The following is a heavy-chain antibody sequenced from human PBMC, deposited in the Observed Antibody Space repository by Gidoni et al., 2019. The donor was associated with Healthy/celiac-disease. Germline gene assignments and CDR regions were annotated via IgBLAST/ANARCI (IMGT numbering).Heavy chain of an antibody. CDR1: GGSISSSSYY. D-gene: IGHD1-26*01. CDR3: ARQWVGTFGAFDI. J-gene: IGHJ3*02. CDR2: IYYSGST. Sequence: QLQLQESGPGLVKPSETLSLPCTVSGGSISSSSYYWGWIRQPPGKGLEWIGSIYYSGSTYYNPSLKSRVTISVDTSKNQFSLKLSSVTAADTAVYYCARQWVGTFGAFDIWGQGTMVTVSS. V-gene: IGHV4-39*01.